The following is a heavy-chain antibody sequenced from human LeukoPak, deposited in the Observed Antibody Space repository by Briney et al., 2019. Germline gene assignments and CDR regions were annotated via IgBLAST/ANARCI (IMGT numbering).Heavy chain of an antibody. V-gene: IGHV3-73*01. CDR3: TPGAPGVVVPAAMPPYGMDV. CDR1: GFTFSGSA. CDR2: IRSKANSYAT. J-gene: IGHJ6*02. D-gene: IGHD2-2*01. Sequence: GGSLKLSCAASGFTFSGSAMHWVRQASGKGREWVGRIRSKANSYATAYAASVKGRFTISRDDSKNTAYLQMNSLKTEDTAVYYCTPGAPGVVVPAAMPPYGMDVWGQGTTVTVSS.